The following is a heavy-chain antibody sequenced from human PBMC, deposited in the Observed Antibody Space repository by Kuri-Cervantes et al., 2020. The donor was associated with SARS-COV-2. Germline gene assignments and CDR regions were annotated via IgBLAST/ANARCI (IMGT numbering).Heavy chain of an antibody. CDR3: AKDRGALDY. D-gene: IGHD1-26*01. CDR2: IYSGGSST. CDR1: EFTFSSYA. Sequence: GGSLRLSCAASEFTFSSYAMSWVRQAPGKGLEWVSVIYSGGSSTYYADSVKGRFTISRDNSKNTLYLQMNSLRAEDTAVYYCAKDRGALDYWGQGTLVTVSS. V-gene: IGHV3-23*03. J-gene: IGHJ4*02.